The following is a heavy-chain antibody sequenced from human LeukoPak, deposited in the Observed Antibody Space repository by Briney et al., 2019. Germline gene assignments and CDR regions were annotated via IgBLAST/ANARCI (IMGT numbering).Heavy chain of an antibody. Sequence: ASVTVSFTGSVYTCTICGINWVRQAPGQGLERVGWRDAYNGNTNYSQKLHGRGTMTTEASTSTADMELRSLRADDTAVYYCAREVQGYSSGWYAVNWFDPWGQGTLVTVPS. CDR1: VYTCTICG. CDR3: AREVQGYSSGWYAVNWFDP. J-gene: IGHJ5*02. D-gene: IGHD6-19*01. CDR2: RDAYNGNT. V-gene: IGHV1-18*01.